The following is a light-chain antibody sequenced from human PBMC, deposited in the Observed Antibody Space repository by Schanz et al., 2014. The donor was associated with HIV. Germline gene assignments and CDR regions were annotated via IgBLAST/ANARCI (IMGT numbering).Light chain of an antibody. Sequence: QSVLTQPPSASGSPGQSVTISCTGTSSDVGGYHYVSWYQQHPGKAPKLMIYEVSKRPSGVPDRFSGSKSGNTASLTVSGLQADDEADYYCCSYAGRYTFYVFGTGTKLTVL. J-gene: IGLJ1*01. CDR2: EVS. CDR3: CSYAGRYTFYV. CDR1: SSDVGGYHY. V-gene: IGLV2-8*01.